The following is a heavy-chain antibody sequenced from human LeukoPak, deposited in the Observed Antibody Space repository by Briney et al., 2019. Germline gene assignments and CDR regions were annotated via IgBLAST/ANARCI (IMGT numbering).Heavy chain of an antibody. CDR1: GYTFTSYG. D-gene: IGHD3-3*01. J-gene: IGHJ4*02. CDR3: ARDGVIQLAYVAFDY. CDR2: IIPIFGTA. Sequence: GASVKVSCRASGYTFTSYGISWVRQAPGQGLEWMGGIIPIFGTANYAQKFQGRVTITADKSTSTAYMELSSLRSEDTAVYYCARDGVIQLAYVAFDYWGQGTLVTVSS. V-gene: IGHV1-69*06.